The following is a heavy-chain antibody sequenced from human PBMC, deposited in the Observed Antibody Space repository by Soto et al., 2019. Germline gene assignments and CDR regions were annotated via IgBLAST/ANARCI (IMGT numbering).Heavy chain of an antibody. CDR3: ARWVGASNWFDP. V-gene: IGHV1-2*04. CDR2: INTNTGDT. Sequence: RQAPGQGLEWMGWINTNTGDTNYAQKYQGWATMTRDTSINTAFLQLSRLTSDDTAVYFCARWVGASNWFDPWGQGTLVTVSS. J-gene: IGHJ5*02. D-gene: IGHD1-26*01.